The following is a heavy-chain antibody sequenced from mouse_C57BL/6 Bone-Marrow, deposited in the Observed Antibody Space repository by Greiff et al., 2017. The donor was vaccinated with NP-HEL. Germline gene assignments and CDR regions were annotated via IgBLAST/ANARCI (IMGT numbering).Heavy chain of an antibody. V-gene: IGHV8-12*01. D-gene: IGHD2-4*01. CDR1: GFSLSTSGMG. CDR2: IYWDDDK. J-gene: IGHJ4*01. CDR3: ARRANDYDVGGTCYAMDY. Sequence: QVTLKVSGPGILQPSQTLSLTCSFSGFSLSTSGMGVSWIRQPPGKGLEWLAHIYWDDDKRYNPSLKSRLTISKDTSRNQVFLKITIVATADTATYFCARRANDYDVGGTCYAMDYWGQGASVTVSS.